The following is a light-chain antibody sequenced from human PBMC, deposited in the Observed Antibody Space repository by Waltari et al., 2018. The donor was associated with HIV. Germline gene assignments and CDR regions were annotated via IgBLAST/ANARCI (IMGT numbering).Light chain of an antibody. Sequence: QSVLTQPPSVSGAPGKRVTISCTGSSSNIGAGYDVHWYQQLPGTAPNLLIYENNNRPSGVPDRFSGSKSATSASLAITGLQAEDEADYYCQSYDSSLSGHYVFGTGTKVTVL. CDR1: SSNIGAGYD. CDR2: ENN. J-gene: IGLJ1*01. V-gene: IGLV1-40*01. CDR3: QSYDSSLSGHYV.